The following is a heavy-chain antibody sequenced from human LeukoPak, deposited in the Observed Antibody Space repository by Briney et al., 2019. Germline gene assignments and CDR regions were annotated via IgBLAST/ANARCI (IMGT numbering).Heavy chain of an antibody. V-gene: IGHV3-53*01. D-gene: IGHD6-13*01. CDR2: IYSGGST. Sequence: GGSLRLSCAASGFTFSSYAMHWVRQAPGKGLEWVSVIYSGGSTYYADSVKGRFTISRDNSKNTLYLQMNSLRAEDTAVYYCARGHHSSRWYGPAFDIWGQGTMVTVSS. J-gene: IGHJ3*02. CDR1: GFTFSSYA. CDR3: ARGHHSSRWYGPAFDI.